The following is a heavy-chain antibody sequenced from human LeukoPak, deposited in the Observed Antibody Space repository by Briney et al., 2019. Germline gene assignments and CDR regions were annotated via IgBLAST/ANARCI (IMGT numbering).Heavy chain of an antibody. J-gene: IGHJ4*02. CDR1: GFTFSNYA. CDR3: AKDCGFRSSISCYTV. D-gene: IGHD2-2*02. CDR2: ITSSGGIT. Sequence: PGGSLRLSRAASGFTFSNYAMTWVRQAPGKGLEWVSGITSSGGITYYADSVKGRFTISRDNSKNTLYLQMNSLRAEDTAVYYCAKDCGFRSSISCYTVWGQGTLVTVSS. V-gene: IGHV3-23*01.